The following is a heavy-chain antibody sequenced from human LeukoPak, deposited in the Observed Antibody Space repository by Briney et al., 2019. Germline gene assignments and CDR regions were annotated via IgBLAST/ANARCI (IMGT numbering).Heavy chain of an antibody. CDR1: GFTVSSNY. Sequence: GGSLRLSCAASGFTVSSNYMSWVRQAPGKGLEWVSSISSSSSYIYYADSVKGRFTISRDNAKNSLYLQMNSLRAEDTAVYYCAHASGIAAANWGQGTLVTVSS. J-gene: IGHJ4*02. D-gene: IGHD6-13*01. CDR2: ISSSSSYI. CDR3: AHASGIAAAN. V-gene: IGHV3-21*01.